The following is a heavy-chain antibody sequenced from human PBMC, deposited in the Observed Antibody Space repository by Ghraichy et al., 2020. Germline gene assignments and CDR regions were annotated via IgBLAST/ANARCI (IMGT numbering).Heavy chain of an antibody. CDR2: ITGPGSST. J-gene: IGHJ4*02. CDR1: GFTFSSHA. Sequence: LSLTCAASGFTFSSHAMTWVRQAPGKGLEWVSTITGPGSSTYYADSVKGRFSISRDNSKNTLYLEMNSLRAEDTAVYYCAKRKDCWGQGTLVTVSS. CDR3: AKRKDC. V-gene: IGHV3-23*01.